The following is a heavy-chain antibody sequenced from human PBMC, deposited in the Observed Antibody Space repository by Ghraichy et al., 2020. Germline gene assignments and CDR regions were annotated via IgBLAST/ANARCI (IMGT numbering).Heavy chain of an antibody. CDR2: IGASGGST. CDR3: AKAWGYCSGGTCPSYNWFDP. Sequence: SLNISCAASGFTFSNYVMSWVRQAPGKGLEWVSTIGASGGSTYYADSVKGRFTISRDNSKNTLYLQMDSLRAEDAAVYYCAKAWGYCSGGTCPSYNWFDPCGQGTRVTVSS. D-gene: IGHD2-15*01. V-gene: IGHV3-23*01. J-gene: IGHJ5*02. CDR1: GFTFSNYV.